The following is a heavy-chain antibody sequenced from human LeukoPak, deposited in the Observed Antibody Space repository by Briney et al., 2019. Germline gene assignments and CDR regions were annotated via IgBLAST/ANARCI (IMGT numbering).Heavy chain of an antibody. Sequence: GGSLRLSCAASGFTFSSYAMSLVRQAPGKGLEWVSAISGSGGSTYYADSVKGRFTISRDNSKNTLYLQMNSLRAEDTAVYYCAKGIAVAGWFDPWGQGTLVTVSS. V-gene: IGHV3-23*01. D-gene: IGHD6-19*01. CDR3: AKGIAVAGWFDP. CDR2: ISGSGGST. CDR1: GFTFSSYA. J-gene: IGHJ5*02.